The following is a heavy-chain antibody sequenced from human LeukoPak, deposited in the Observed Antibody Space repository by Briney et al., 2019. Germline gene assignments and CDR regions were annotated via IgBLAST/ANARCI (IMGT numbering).Heavy chain of an antibody. CDR3: AKAPTVTTYYYYYMDV. Sequence: GSLRLSCAASGFTFSSYEMNWVRQAPGKGLEWVSYISSSGSTIYYADSVKGRFTISRDNAKNSLYLQMNSLRAEDTAVYYCAKAPTVTTYYYYYMDVWGKGTTVTISS. V-gene: IGHV3-48*03. J-gene: IGHJ6*03. CDR2: ISSSGSTI. CDR1: GFTFSSYE. D-gene: IGHD4-17*01.